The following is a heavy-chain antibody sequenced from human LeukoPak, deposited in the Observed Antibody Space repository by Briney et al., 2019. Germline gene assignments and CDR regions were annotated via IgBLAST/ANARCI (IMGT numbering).Heavy chain of an antibody. J-gene: IGHJ6*02. Sequence: SETLSLTCTVSGGSISSYYWSWIRQPPGKGLEWIGYIYYSGSTNYNPSLKCRVTISVDTSKNQFSLKLSSVTAADTAVYYCARGYGMDVWGQGTTVTVSS. CDR1: GGSISSYY. V-gene: IGHV4-59*01. CDR2: IYYSGST. CDR3: ARGYGMDV.